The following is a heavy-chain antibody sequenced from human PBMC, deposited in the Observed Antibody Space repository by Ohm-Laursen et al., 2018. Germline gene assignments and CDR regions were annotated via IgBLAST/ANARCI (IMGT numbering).Heavy chain of an antibody. CDR3: ARDVIGLVVITHSPLDY. CDR2: INPNSGGT. J-gene: IGHJ4*02. CDR1: GYTFTGYY. V-gene: IGHV1-2*02. Sequence: SSVKVSCKVSGYTFTGYYMHWVRQAPGQGLEWMGWINPNSGGTNYAQKFQGRVTMTRDTSISTAYMELSRLRSDDTAVYYCARDVIGLVVITHSPLDYWGRGTLVTVSS. D-gene: IGHD3-22*01.